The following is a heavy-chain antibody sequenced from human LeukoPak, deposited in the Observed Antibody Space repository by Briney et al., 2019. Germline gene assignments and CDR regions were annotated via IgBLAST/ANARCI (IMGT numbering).Heavy chain of an antibody. CDR1: GFTFSSYA. CDR3: ARYGIQLWYNYFDY. D-gene: IGHD5-18*01. J-gene: IGHJ4*02. CDR2: ISYDGSNK. V-gene: IGHV3-30-3*01. Sequence: PGGSLRLSCAASGFTFSSYAMHWVRQAPGKGLEWVAVISYDGSNKYYADSVKGRFTISRDNSKNTLYLQMNSLRAEDTAVYYCARYGIQLWYNYFDYWGQGTLVTVSS.